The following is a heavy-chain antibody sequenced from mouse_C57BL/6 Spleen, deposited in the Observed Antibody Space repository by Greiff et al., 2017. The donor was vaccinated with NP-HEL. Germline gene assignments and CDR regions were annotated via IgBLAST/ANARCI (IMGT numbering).Heavy chain of an antibody. J-gene: IGHJ4*01. CDR3: ASKLDY. V-gene: IGHV5-17*01. CDR1: GFTFSDYG. Sequence: DVQLVESGGGLVKPGGSLKLSCAASGFTFSDYGMHWVRQAPEKGLEWVAYISSGSSTIYYADTVKGRFTISRDNATNTPYLQLTSLRSEDTDRYYCASKLDYWGQGTSVTVSS. CDR2: ISSGSSTI.